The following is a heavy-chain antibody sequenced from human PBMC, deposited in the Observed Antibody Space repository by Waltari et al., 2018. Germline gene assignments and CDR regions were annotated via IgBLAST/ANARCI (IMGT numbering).Heavy chain of an antibody. Sequence: EVQLVEAGGDLVQPGGSLRLSCVASGFPFSRYRMHWVSQVPGKGLVWVSRIHGDGSSPTYAESVKGRFTISRDNAKNTLYLQMNSLRAEDTAVYYCATLIQLWPSPFDYWGPGTLVTVSS. CDR2: IHGDGSSP. J-gene: IGHJ4*02. CDR3: ATLIQLWPSPFDY. V-gene: IGHV3-74*01. CDR1: GFPFSRYR. D-gene: IGHD1-1*01.